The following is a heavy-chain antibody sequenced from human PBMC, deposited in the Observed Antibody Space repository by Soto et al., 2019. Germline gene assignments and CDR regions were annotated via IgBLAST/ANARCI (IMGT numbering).Heavy chain of an antibody. CDR2: IYHSGST. Sequence: SETLSLTCAVSGGSISSGGYPWSWIRQPPGKGLEWIGYIYHSGSTYYNPPLKSRVTISVDRSKHRFSLKLSSVTAADTAVYYSARAMVRGATAAFDIWGQGTMVTVSS. CDR1: GGSISSGGYP. D-gene: IGHD3-10*01. J-gene: IGHJ3*02. V-gene: IGHV4-30-2*01. CDR3: ARAMVRGATAAFDI.